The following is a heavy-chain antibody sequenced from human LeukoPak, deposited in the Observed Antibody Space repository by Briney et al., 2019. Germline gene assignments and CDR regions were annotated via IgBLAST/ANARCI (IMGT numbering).Heavy chain of an antibody. Sequence: ASVKVSCKASGYTFTSYGISWVRQAPGQGLEWMGWISAYNGNTNYAQKLQGRVTMTTDTPTSTAYMELRSLRSDDTAVYYCARDHSTIFGVAPGDYWGQGTLVTVSS. CDR3: ARDHSTIFGVAPGDY. CDR2: ISAYNGNT. J-gene: IGHJ4*02. CDR1: GYTFTSYG. V-gene: IGHV1-18*01. D-gene: IGHD3-3*01.